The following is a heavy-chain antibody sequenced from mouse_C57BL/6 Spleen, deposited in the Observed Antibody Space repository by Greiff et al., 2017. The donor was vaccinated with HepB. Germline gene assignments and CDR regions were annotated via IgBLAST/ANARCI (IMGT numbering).Heavy chain of an antibody. V-gene: IGHV3-6*01. Sequence: EVQLVESGPGLVKPSQSLSLTCSVTGYSITSGYYWNWIRQFPGNKLEWMGYISYDGSNNYNPSLKNRISITRDTSKNQFFLKLNSVTTEDTATYYCARDYGNSYFDYWGQGTTLTVSS. D-gene: IGHD2-1*01. J-gene: IGHJ2*01. CDR1: GYSITSGYY. CDR2: ISYDGSN. CDR3: ARDYGNSYFDY.